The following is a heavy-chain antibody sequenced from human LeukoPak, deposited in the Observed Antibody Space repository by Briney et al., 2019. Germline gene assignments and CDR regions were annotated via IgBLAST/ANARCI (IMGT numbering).Heavy chain of an antibody. CDR3: ASTLRYCTNGVCSTFFDY. D-gene: IGHD2-8*01. V-gene: IGHV3-53*01. CDR1: GFTVNSNY. CDR2: IYSGGST. J-gene: IGHJ4*02. Sequence: GGSLRLSCAASGFTVNSNYMSWVRQAPGKGLEWVSVIYSGGSTYYADSVKGRFTISRDNSKNTLYLQMNSLRAEDTAVYYCASTLRYCTNGVCSTFFDYWGQGTLVTVSS.